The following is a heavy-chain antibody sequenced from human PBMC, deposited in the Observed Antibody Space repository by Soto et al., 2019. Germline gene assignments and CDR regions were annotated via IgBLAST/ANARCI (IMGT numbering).Heavy chain of an antibody. D-gene: IGHD1-26*01. CDR2: IDDTGAT. V-gene: IGHV4-31*03. J-gene: IGHJ4*02. CDR3: ARGIRVGATTDFDY. Sequence: PSETLSLTCSVSGVSISNGGYYWNWIRQHPGKGLEWIGYIDDTGATYYNPSLRSRVSMSVDTSRNQFSLRLTSVTAADTAIYYCARGIRVGATTDFDYWGQGTLVTVSS. CDR1: GVSISNGGYY.